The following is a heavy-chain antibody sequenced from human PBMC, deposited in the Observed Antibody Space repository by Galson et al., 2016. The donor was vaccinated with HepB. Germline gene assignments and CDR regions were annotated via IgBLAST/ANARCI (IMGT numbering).Heavy chain of an antibody. V-gene: IGHV2-5*01. Sequence: PALVKPTQTLTLTCPSSGFSLSTNGVGVGWVRRSPGKALEWLALIQCTANTPSTPSVNDRLTITKDTSKNQVVLTMTNMDPVDTATYYCVRRRWDYNHYFDYWGQGTLVTVSS. CDR2: IQCTANT. D-gene: IGHD4-11*01. CDR1: GFSLSTNGVG. J-gene: IGHJ4*02. CDR3: VRRRWDYNHYFDY.